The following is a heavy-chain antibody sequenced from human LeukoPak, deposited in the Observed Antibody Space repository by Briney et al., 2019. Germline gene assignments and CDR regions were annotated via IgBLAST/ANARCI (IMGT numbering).Heavy chain of an antibody. V-gene: IGHV4-39*07. Sequence: PSETLSLTCTVSGGSICSSSYYWGWIRQPPGKGLEWIGSIYYSGSHYYNPSLRSRITISLDRSKNQFSLKLSSVTAADTAVYYCARLNAKIQSIATPLAPHDAFDIWAKGQWSSSLQ. CDR3: ARLNAKIQSIATPLAPHDAFDI. CDR1: GGSICSSSYY. D-gene: IGHD6-6*01. J-gene: IGHJ3*02. CDR2: IYYSGSH.